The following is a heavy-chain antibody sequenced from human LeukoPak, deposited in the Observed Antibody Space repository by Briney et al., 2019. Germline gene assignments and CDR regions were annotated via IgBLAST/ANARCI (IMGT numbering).Heavy chain of an antibody. Sequence: PGRSLRLSCAASGFTFSSYGMHWVRQAPGKGLEWVAVISYDGSNKYYADSVKGRFTISRDNSKNTLYLQMNSLRAEDTAVYYCAKSPLTGSTTYYFDYWGQGTLVTVSS. J-gene: IGHJ4*02. CDR2: ISYDGSNK. V-gene: IGHV3-30*18. D-gene: IGHD3-10*01. CDR1: GFTFSSYG. CDR3: AKSPLTGSTTYYFDY.